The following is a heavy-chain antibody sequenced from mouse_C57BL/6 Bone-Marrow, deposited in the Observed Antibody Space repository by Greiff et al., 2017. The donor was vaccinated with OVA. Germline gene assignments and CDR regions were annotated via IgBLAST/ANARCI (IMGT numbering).Heavy chain of an antibody. V-gene: IGHV1-82*01. CDR3: AVRQLRGY. D-gene: IGHD3-2*01. CDR1: GYAFSSSW. J-gene: IGHJ2*01. Sequence: QVQLQQSGPELVKPGASVKISCKASGYAFSSSWMNWVKQRPGTGLEWIGRIYPGDGDTNYNGKFKGKATLTADKSSSTAYMHRSSLTSEDSAVYFRAVRQLRGYWGQGTTLTVSS. CDR2: IYPGDGDT.